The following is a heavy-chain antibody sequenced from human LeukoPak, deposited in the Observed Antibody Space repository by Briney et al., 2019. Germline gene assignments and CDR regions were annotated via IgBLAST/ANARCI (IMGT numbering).Heavy chain of an antibody. V-gene: IGHV4-34*01. CDR3: ARGSKMLGYNWFDP. D-gene: IGHD1-26*01. CDR2: INHSGST. Sequence: SETLSLTGAVYGGSFSGYYWNWIRQPPGKGLEWLGEINHSGSTNYIPSLKSRVTISVDTSKNQFSLKLSSVTAADTAVYYCARGSKMLGYNWFDPWGQGTLVPVSS. CDR1: GGSFSGYY. J-gene: IGHJ5*02.